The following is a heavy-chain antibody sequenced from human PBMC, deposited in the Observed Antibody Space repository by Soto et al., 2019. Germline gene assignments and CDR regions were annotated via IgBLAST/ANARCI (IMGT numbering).Heavy chain of an antibody. CDR1: GFIFNNNA. J-gene: IGHJ4*02. CDR2: TLYDGSNK. CDR3: ARDRSRVWSYFDY. D-gene: IGHD6-19*01. V-gene: IGHV3-30*03. Sequence: QVQLVESGGGVVQPGRSLRLSCAASGFIFNNNAMHWVRQAPGKGLEWVAVTLYDGSNKYYADSVKGRFTISRDNSKNTLYLEMNSLRAEDTAVYYCARDRSRVWSYFDYWGQGTLVTVSS.